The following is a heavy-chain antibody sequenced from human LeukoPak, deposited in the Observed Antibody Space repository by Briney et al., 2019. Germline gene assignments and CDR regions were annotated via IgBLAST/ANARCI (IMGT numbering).Heavy chain of an antibody. Sequence: GGSLRLSCAASGFTFSSYSMNWVRQAPGKGLEWVSGIGTAGEIYYPGSVKGRFTISGENAKNSLYLQMNSLRAGDTAVYYCARAAYSSTWYSRYFDLWGRGTLVTVSS. J-gene: IGHJ2*01. V-gene: IGHV3-13*01. CDR3: ARAAYSSTWYSRYFDL. D-gene: IGHD6-13*01. CDR1: GFTFSSYS. CDR2: IGTAGEI.